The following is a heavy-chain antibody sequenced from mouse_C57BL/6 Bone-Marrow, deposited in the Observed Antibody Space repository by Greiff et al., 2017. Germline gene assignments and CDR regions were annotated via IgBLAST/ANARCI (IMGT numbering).Heavy chain of an antibody. CDR2: INPNNGGT. V-gene: IGHV1-18*01. D-gene: IGHD2-1*01. CDR3: AREVLYYGPDWYFDV. J-gene: IGHJ1*03. CDR1: GYTFTDYN. Sequence: EVQLQQSGPELVKPGASVKIPCKASGYTFTDYNMDWVKQSHGKSLEWIGDINPNNGGTIYNQKFKGKATLTVDKSPSTAYMERRSLTSEDTAVYYCAREVLYYGPDWYFDVWGTGTTVTVSS.